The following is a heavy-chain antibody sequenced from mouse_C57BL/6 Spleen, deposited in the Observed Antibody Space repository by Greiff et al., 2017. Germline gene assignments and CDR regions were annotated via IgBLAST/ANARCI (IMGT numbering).Heavy chain of an antibody. CDR1: GFTFSSYA. D-gene: IGHD1-1*01. V-gene: IGHV5-4*01. CDR2: ISDGGSYT. CDR3: ARDRHYYGSNYPAY. Sequence: EVKLMESGGGLVKPGGSLKLSCAASGFTFSSYAMSWVRQTPEKRLEWVATISDGGSYTYYPDNVKGRFTISRDNAKNNLYLQMSHLKSEDTAMYYCARDRHYYGSNYPAYWGQGTLVTVSA. J-gene: IGHJ3*01.